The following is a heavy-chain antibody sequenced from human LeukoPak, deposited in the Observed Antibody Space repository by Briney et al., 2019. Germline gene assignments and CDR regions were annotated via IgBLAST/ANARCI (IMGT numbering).Heavy chain of an antibody. J-gene: IGHJ4*02. CDR3: AKDSGNWGIDC. V-gene: IGHV3-30*02. CDR2: IRYDGSSI. CDR1: GFTFSTYD. D-gene: IGHD3-16*01. Sequence: GGSLRLSCEVSGFTFSTYDMHWVRQAPGKGLEWVAYIRYDGSSIHYGDSAKGRFNISRDNSKNTVYLQMNSLRTEDTAVYHCAKDSGNWGIDCWGQGTLVTVSS.